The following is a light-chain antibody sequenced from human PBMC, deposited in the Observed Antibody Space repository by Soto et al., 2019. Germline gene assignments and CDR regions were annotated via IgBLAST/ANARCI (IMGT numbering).Light chain of an antibody. CDR3: AAWDASLSACV. J-gene: IGLJ1*01. V-gene: IGLV1-40*01. CDR2: GNN. Sequence: QSVLTQPPSVSGAPGQRVTISCTGSSANIGAAYNVDWYQQLPGTAPKLLIYGNNNRPSGVPARFSGSRSGTSASLAIVGLRSEDEAIYYCAAWDASLSACVFGNGTKVTVL. CDR1: SANIGAAYN.